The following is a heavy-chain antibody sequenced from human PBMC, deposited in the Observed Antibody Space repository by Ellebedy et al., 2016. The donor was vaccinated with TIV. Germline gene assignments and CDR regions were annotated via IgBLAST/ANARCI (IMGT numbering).Heavy chain of an antibody. V-gene: IGHV3-23*01. J-gene: IGHJ4*02. CDR2: ISGSGGST. CDR1: AFTFSSYA. Sequence: GGSLRLSXAASAFTFSSYAMSWVPHAPGKGLEWVSAISGSGGSTYYADSVKGRFTISRDNAKNSLYLQMNSLRAEDTAVYYCARAPRSRYFDYWGQGTLVTVSS. CDR3: ARAPRSRYFDY.